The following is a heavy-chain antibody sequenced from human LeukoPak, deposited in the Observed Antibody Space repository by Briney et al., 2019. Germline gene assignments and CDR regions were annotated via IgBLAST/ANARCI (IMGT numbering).Heavy chain of an antibody. CDR1: GDSISSFY. J-gene: IGHJ4*02. D-gene: IGHD3-22*01. CDR3: ARGGDSSGYYYPVFDY. Sequence: PSETLSLTCSVSGDSISSFYWNWIRQSPGKGLEWIGNIHYSGSSNYNPSLKSRVTISIDTSKNQFSLKLSSVTAADTAVYYCARGGDSSGYYYPVFDYWGQGTLVTVSS. CDR2: IHYSGSS. V-gene: IGHV4-59*01.